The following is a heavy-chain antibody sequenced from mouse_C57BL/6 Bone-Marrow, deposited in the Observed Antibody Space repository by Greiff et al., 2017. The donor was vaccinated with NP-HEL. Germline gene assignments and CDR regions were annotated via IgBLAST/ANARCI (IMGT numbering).Heavy chain of an antibody. CDR3: AREAPGTARAMDD. D-gene: IGHD4-1*01. V-gene: IGHV1-26*01. J-gene: IGHJ4*01. CDR1: GYTFTDYY. Sequence: EVQLQQSGPELVKPGASVKISCKASGYTFTDYYMNWVKQSHGKSLEWIGDINPNNGGTSYNQKFPGKATLTVDKSSSTADMELVSLTSEDSAVYYCAREAPGTARAMDDWGQGTSVTVSS. CDR2: INPNNGGT.